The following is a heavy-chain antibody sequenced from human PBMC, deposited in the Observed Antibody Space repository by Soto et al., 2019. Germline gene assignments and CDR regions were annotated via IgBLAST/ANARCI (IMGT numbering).Heavy chain of an antibody. D-gene: IGHD4-17*01. Sequence: QVQLVQSGAEVKKPGSSVKVSCKASGGTFSSYTISWMRQAPGQGLEWMGRIIPILGIANYAQKFQGRVTITADKSTSTAYMELSSLRSEDTAVYYCARTTTVTAFDIWGQGTMVTVSS. J-gene: IGHJ3*02. CDR1: GGTFSSYT. CDR2: IIPILGIA. CDR3: ARTTTVTAFDI. V-gene: IGHV1-69*02.